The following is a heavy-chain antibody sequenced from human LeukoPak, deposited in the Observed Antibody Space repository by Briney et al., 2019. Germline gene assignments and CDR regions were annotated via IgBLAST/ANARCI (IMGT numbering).Heavy chain of an antibody. J-gene: IGHJ3*02. CDR1: GYTFTGYY. CDR3: AREKTLIVGATTDASDI. Sequence: ASVKVSCKASGYTFTGYYMHWVRQAPGQGLEWMGWINLNSGGTNYAQKFQGRVTMTRDTSISTAYMELSRLRSDDTAVYYCAREKTLIVGATTDASDIWGQGTMVTVSS. CDR2: INLNSGGT. V-gene: IGHV1-2*02. D-gene: IGHD1-26*01.